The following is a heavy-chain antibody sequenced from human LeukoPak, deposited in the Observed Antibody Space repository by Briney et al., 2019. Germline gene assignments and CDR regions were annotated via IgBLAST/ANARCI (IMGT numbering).Heavy chain of an antibody. D-gene: IGHD6-19*01. CDR3: ASKQWPTANFDS. J-gene: IGHJ4*02. CDR2: INWNGGRT. V-gene: IGHV3-20*04. CDR1: GFNFDDYG. Sequence: GGSLRLSCAASGFNFDDYGMNWVRQAPGKGLEWISYINWNGGRTNYADSVKGRFTISRDNAKNSLYLQMNTLRAEDTAVYYCASKQWPTANFDSWGQGTLVTVSS.